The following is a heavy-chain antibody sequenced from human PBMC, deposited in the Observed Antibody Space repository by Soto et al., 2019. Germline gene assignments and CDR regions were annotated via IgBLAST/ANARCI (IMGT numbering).Heavy chain of an antibody. CDR2: INSDGSST. D-gene: IGHD4-17*01. Sequence: EVQLVESGGGLVQPGGSLRLSCAASGLTFSSYWMHWVRQAPGKGLVWVSRINSDGSSTNYADSVKGRFTISRDNAKNTLYLQMNSRRAEDTAVYYCALSDTVTTDYWGQGTLVTVSS. J-gene: IGHJ4*02. V-gene: IGHV3-74*01. CDR3: ALSDTVTTDY. CDR1: GLTFSSYW.